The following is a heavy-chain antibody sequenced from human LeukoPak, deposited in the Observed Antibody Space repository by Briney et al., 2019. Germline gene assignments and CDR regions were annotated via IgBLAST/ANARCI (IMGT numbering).Heavy chain of an antibody. CDR3: ARQNYYDSSGYFYVSLDAFDI. D-gene: IGHD3-22*01. CDR2: IYYSGST. J-gene: IGHJ3*02. CDR1: GGSISSSSYY. V-gene: IGHV4-39*01. Sequence: SETLSLTCTVSGGSISSSSYYWGWIRQPPGKGLEWIGSIYYSGSTYYNPSLKSRVTISVDTSKNQFSLKLSSVTAADTAAYYCARQNYYDSSGYFYVSLDAFDIWGQGTMVTVSS.